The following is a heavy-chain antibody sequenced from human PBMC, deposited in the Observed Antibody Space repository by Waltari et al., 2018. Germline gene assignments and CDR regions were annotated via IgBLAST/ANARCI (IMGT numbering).Heavy chain of an antibody. D-gene: IGHD6-13*01. Sequence: QVQLQESGPGLVKPSETLSLTCTVSGYSISSGYYWGWIRQPPGKGLEWIGSSYHSGSTDYDPSLKSRVTISVDTSKNQCSLKLSSVTAADTAVYYCATVFYSSSFRGFDPWGQGTLVTVSS. J-gene: IGHJ5*02. CDR3: ATVFYSSSFRGFDP. CDR1: GYSISSGYY. V-gene: IGHV4-38-2*02. CDR2: SYHSGST.